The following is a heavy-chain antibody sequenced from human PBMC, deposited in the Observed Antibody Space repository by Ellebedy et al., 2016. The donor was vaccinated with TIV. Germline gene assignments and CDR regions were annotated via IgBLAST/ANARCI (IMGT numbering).Heavy chain of an antibody. Sequence: ASVKVSXXASGYTFTSYGISWVRQAPGQGLEWMGWISAYNGNTNYAQKLQGRVTMTTDTSTSTAYMELRSLRSDDTAVYYCARSPFRADFWSGYYLYWFDPWGQGTLVTVSS. V-gene: IGHV1-18*04. D-gene: IGHD3-3*01. CDR2: ISAYNGNT. CDR1: GYTFTSYG. J-gene: IGHJ5*02. CDR3: ARSPFRADFWSGYYLYWFDP.